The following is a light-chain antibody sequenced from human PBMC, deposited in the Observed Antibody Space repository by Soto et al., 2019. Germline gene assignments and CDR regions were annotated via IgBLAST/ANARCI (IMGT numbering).Light chain of an antibody. CDR3: QQYDNLPCT. CDR2: DPF. Sequence: DIQMTQSPSSLSASVGDRVTITCQASQDISNYLNWYQQKPGKAHKLLIDDPFSLETVVPSRLSGSGSGTDFTFTIRRLHPEDIATYYCQQYDNLPCTFSQETKLEIK. V-gene: IGKV1-33*01. CDR1: QDISNY. J-gene: IGKJ2*02.